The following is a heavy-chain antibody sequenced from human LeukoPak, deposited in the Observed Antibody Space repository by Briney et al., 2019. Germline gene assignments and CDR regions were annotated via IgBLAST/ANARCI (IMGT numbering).Heavy chain of an antibody. V-gene: IGHV1-2*02. CDR1: GYTFTGYY. CDR2: INPNSGGT. D-gene: IGHD1-26*01. J-gene: IGHJ4*02. CDR3: ATNGVVGATSDFDY. Sequence: ASVKVSCKASGYTFTGYYMHWVRQAPGRGLEWMGWINPNSGGTNYAQKFQGRVAMTRDTSISTAYMELSRLRSDDTAVYYCATNGVVGATSDFDYWGQGTLVTVSS.